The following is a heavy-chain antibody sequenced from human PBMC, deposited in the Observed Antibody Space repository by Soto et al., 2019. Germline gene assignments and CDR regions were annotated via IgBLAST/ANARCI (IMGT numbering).Heavy chain of an antibody. CDR1: GYTFSSYA. CDR2: INAGNGNR. Sequence: QVQLVQSGAEEKKPGASVKVSCKASGYTFSSYAMHWVRQAPGQRLEWMGWINAGNGNRKYSQKFQGRVTITRDTSASTAYMELSSLRSEDTAVYYCARGGEPIAYWGQGTLVTVSS. CDR3: ARGGEPIAY. V-gene: IGHV1-3*05. J-gene: IGHJ4*02. D-gene: IGHD2-21*01.